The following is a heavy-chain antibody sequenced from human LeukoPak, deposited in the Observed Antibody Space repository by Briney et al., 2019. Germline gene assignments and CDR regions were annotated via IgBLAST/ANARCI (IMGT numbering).Heavy chain of an antibody. CDR2: ITPFNGNT. D-gene: IGHD2-15*01. CDR3: ALGARIGGGSTHFDY. Sequence: GASVKVSCKASGYTFTGYYMHWVRQAPGQALEWMGWITPFNGNTNYAQKFQDRVTITRDRSMSTAYMELSSLRSEDTAMYYCALGARIGGGSTHFDYWGQGTLVTVSS. V-gene: IGHV1-45*02. CDR1: GYTFTGYY. J-gene: IGHJ4*02.